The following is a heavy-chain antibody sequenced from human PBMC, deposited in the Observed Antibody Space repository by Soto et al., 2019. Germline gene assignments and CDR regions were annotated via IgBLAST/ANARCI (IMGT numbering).Heavy chain of an antibody. Sequence: QVQLQESGPGLVKPSETLSLTCTVSGGSISSYYWSWIRPPPGKGLEWIGYIYYSGSTNYNPSLKSRVTISVDTSKNQFSLKLSSVTAADTAVYYCARRYGGNLDYWGQGTLVTVSS. D-gene: IGHD1-26*01. V-gene: IGHV4-59*08. CDR3: ARRYGGNLDY. CDR1: GGSISSYY. CDR2: IYYSGST. J-gene: IGHJ4*02.